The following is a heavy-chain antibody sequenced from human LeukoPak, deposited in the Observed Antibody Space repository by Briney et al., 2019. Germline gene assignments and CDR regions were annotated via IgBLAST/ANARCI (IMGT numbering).Heavy chain of an antibody. V-gene: IGHV4-4*07. J-gene: IGHJ3*02. D-gene: IGHD4-17*01. Sequence: SETLSLTCTVSGGSISSYYWSWIRQPAGKGLEWIGRIYTSGSTNYNTSLKSRVTMSIDTSKNQVSLKLHSVTAADTAVYYCTSYGDSYEDAFDIWGQGTMVTVSS. CDR3: TSYGDSYEDAFDI. CDR1: GGSISSYY. CDR2: IYTSGST.